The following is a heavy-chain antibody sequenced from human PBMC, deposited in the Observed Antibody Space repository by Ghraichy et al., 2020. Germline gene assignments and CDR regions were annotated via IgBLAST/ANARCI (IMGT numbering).Heavy chain of an antibody. V-gene: IGHV1-2*02. CDR2: INPNSGGT. J-gene: IGHJ3*02. Sequence: ASVKVSCKASGYTFTGYYMHWVRQAPGQGLEWMGWINPNSGGTNYAQKFQGRVTMTRDTSISTAYMELSRLRSDDTAVYYCARSLLIGSGWSNDAFDIWGQGTMVTVSS. D-gene: IGHD6-19*01. CDR1: GYTFTGYY. CDR3: ARSLLIGSGWSNDAFDI.